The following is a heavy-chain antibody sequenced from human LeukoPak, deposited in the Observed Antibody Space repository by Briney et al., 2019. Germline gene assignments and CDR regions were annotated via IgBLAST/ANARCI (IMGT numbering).Heavy chain of an antibody. Sequence: GGSLRLSCAASGFTFSSYSMNWVRQAPGKGLEWVSYISSSSSTIYYADSVKGRFTISRDNAKNSLYLQMNSLRAEDTAVYYCARDPPAIVGATGPLWYWGQGTLVTVSS. J-gene: IGHJ4*02. D-gene: IGHD1-26*01. CDR2: ISSSSSTI. CDR1: GFTFSSYS. V-gene: IGHV3-48*04. CDR3: ARDPPAIVGATGPLWY.